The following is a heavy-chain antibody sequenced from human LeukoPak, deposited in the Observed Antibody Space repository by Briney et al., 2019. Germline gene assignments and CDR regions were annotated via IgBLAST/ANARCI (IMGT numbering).Heavy chain of an antibody. V-gene: IGHV4-59*08. J-gene: IGHJ6*02. CDR2: IYSSGTT. CDR3: ARHAHTSVYSKTFYYGMDV. Sequence: SETLSLTCTVSGGSINTYYWSWVRQPPGKGLEWVGLIYSSGTTDYNPSLKSRVTISVDTSKNQFSLRLSSVTAADTAVYFCARHAHTSVYSKTFYYGMDVWGQGTTVTVSS. CDR1: GGSINTYY. D-gene: IGHD3-22*01.